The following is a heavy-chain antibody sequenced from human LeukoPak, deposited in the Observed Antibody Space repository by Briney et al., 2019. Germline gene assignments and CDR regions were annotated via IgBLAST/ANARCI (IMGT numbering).Heavy chain of an antibody. D-gene: IGHD3-22*01. J-gene: IGHJ4*02. V-gene: IGHV4-31*03. CDR1: GASFSSGDQY. CDR3: SRGLDSRKLGY. Sequence: SQTLSLICTVSGASFSSGDQYWNWIRQSPGKGLELTGSIHPSGIVYNNPSLERRATISIDTSKNQFSLNLNSVTDADTAVYFCSRGLDSRKLGYWGQGTLVTVSS. CDR2: IHPSGIV.